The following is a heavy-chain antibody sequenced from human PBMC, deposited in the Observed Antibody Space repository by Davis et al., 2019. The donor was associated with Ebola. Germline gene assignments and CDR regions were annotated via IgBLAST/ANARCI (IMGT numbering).Heavy chain of an antibody. J-gene: IGHJ5*02. Sequence: GESLKISCAASGFTFSSYWMHWVRQAPGKGLVWVSRINSDGSSTSYADSVKGRFTISRDTAKNTLYLQMNSLRAEDTAVYYCARERILEWLSPPFNWFDPWGQGTLVTVSS. CDR1: GFTFSSYW. CDR2: INSDGSST. D-gene: IGHD3-3*01. CDR3: ARERILEWLSPPFNWFDP. V-gene: IGHV3-74*01.